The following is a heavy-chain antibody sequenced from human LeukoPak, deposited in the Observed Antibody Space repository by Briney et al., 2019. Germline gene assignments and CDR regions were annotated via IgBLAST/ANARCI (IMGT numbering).Heavy chain of an antibody. CDR1: GGSISSYY. Sequence: SETLSLTCTVSGGSISSYYWSWIRQPAGKGLEWLGRIYTSGSTNYNPSLKSRVTMSVDTSKNQFSLKLSSVTAADTAVYYCARSNYDFWSGYSPGFDYWGQGTLVTVSS. V-gene: IGHV4-4*07. J-gene: IGHJ4*02. CDR2: IYTSGST. D-gene: IGHD3-3*01. CDR3: ARSNYDFWSGYSPGFDY.